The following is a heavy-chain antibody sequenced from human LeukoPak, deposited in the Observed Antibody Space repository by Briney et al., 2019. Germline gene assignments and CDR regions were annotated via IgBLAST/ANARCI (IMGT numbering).Heavy chain of an antibody. CDR3: ARDLGGGRFDL. Sequence: GGSLRLSCAASGFIFNTYSMNWVRQAPGKGLEWVSSISSTSTYIYYTDSVEGRFTISRDNAKNSLYLQMNSLRGDDTAVYYCARDLGGGRFDLWGQGTLVSVSS. CDR2: ISSTSTYI. V-gene: IGHV3-21*01. J-gene: IGHJ4*02. CDR1: GFIFNTYS. D-gene: IGHD3-16*01.